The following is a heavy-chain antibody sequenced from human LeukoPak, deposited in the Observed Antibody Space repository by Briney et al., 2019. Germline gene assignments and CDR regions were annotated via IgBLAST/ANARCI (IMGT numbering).Heavy chain of an antibody. CDR1: GFTFNANW. CDR3: VRDRGSYRPIDY. Sequence: GGSLRLSCAASGFTFNANWMTWVRQAPGKGLEWVANIKEDGSETYYVDSVKGRFTISRDNAKNSVYLEMNSLRAEDTAIYYCVRDRGSYRPIDYWGQGTLVTVSS. CDR2: IKEDGSET. D-gene: IGHD1-26*01. J-gene: IGHJ4*02. V-gene: IGHV3-7*01.